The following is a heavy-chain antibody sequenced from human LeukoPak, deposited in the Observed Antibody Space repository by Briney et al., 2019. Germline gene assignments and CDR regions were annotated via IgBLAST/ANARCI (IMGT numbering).Heavy chain of an antibody. CDR1: GGSISSYY. V-gene: IGHV4-59*01. D-gene: IGHD2-21*01. J-gene: IGHJ1*01. CDR3: ARGRVPYIPLH. Sequence: ASETLSLTCTVSGGSISSYYWSWIRQPPGKGLEWIGYIYYSGSTNYNPSLKSRVTISVDTSKNQFSLKLSSVTAADTAVYYCARGRVPYIPLHWGQGTLVTVSS. CDR2: IYYSGST.